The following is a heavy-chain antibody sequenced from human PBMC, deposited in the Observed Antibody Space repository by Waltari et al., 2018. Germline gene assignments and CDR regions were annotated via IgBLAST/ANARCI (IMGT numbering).Heavy chain of an antibody. D-gene: IGHD2-15*01. J-gene: IGHJ6*03. CDR3: ARDRRRDIVAEGTAKNYYYYMDV. CDR1: GGSFSGYY. V-gene: IGHV4-34*01. CDR2: INHSGST. Sequence: QVQLQQWGAGLLKPSETLSLTCAVYGGSFSGYYWSWIRQPPGKGLEWIGEINHSGSTNSNPSLKSRVTISVDTSKNQFSLKLSSVTAADTAVYYCARDRRRDIVAEGTAKNYYYYMDVWGKGTTVTVSS.